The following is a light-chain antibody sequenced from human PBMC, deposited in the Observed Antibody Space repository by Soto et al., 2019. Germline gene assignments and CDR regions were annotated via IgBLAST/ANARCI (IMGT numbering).Light chain of an antibody. V-gene: IGKV1-39*01. J-gene: IGKJ2*01. Sequence: DIQMTQSPSSLSASVGDRVTITCRASQPIASYLNWYQQKPGKAPSLLIYAASSLQSGVPSRFSGSGSGTEFTLTIGSLQPEDFATYHCQQTYSTPFTFGQGTKLEIK. CDR3: QQTYSTPFT. CDR1: QPIASY. CDR2: AAS.